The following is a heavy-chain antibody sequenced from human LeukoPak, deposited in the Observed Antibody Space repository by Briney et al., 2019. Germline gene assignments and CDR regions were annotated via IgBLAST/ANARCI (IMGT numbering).Heavy chain of an antibody. CDR3: ARLRTIGGNDP. CDR2: IYPNSGGT. Sequence: VASVNVSCKASGYTFSGYYMHWVRQAPGQGLEWMGWIYPNSGGTNYAQKFQGRVTMTRDTSISTAYMELSRLRSDDTAVYYCARLRTIGGNDPWGQGTLVTVSS. CDR1: GYTFSGYY. V-gene: IGHV1-2*02. J-gene: IGHJ5*02. D-gene: IGHD3-10*01.